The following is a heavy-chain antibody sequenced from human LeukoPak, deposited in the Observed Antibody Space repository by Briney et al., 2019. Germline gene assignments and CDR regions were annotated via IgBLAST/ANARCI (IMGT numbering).Heavy chain of an antibody. CDR2: IESKTDGGTT. CDR1: GFSFSDAW. CDR3: TTYGSGRKFDY. V-gene: IGHV3-15*04. J-gene: IGHJ4*02. Sequence: PGGSLRFSCAASGFSFSDAWMSWVRQIPGKGLEWVGRIESKTDGGTTDYAAPVKGRFTISRDDSTNTLYLQMNSLKSEDTAVYYCTTYGSGRKFDYWGQGILVTVSS. D-gene: IGHD3-10*01.